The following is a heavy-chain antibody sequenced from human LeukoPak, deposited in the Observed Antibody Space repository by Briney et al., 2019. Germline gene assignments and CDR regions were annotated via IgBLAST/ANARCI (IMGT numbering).Heavy chain of an antibody. CDR3: ARGEFIKGSGWRYYFDY. J-gene: IGHJ4*02. CDR1: GFSFSSYA. D-gene: IGHD6-19*01. Sequence: PGGSLRLSCAASGFSFSSYAMHWVRQAPGKGLDWVATMSSDGNNKYYADSVRGRFTISRDSSQNTVYLQMNSLRAEDTAVYYCARGEFIKGSGWRYYFDYWGQGTLVTVSS. V-gene: IGHV3-30*04. CDR2: MSSDGNNK.